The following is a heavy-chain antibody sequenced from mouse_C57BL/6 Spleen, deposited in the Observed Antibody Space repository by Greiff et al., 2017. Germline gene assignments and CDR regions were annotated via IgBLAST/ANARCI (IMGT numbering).Heavy chain of an antibody. Sequence: QVQPKQSGAELARPGASVKLSCKASGYTFTSYGISWVKQRTGQGLEWIGEIYPRSGNTYYNEKFKGKATLTADKSSSTAYMELRSLTSEDSAVYFCARWDYGSSYGVWGTGTTATVSS. J-gene: IGHJ1*03. D-gene: IGHD1-1*01. CDR1: GYTFTSYG. CDR2: IYPRSGNT. CDR3: ARWDYGSSYGV. V-gene: IGHV1-81*01.